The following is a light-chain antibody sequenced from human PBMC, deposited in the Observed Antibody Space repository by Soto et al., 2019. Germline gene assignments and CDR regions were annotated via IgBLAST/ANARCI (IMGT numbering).Light chain of an antibody. CDR2: DAS. Sequence: DIQLTQSPSSLSASGGDSITITCQTSHDISNFLNWYQQKPGKVPKLLIYDASKLEAGVPSRFSGSGSGKDFTFTITSLQAEDFATYYCQQYDNVPPNTFGQGTKLEIK. CDR3: QQYDNVPPNT. J-gene: IGKJ2*01. CDR1: HDISNF. V-gene: IGKV1-33*01.